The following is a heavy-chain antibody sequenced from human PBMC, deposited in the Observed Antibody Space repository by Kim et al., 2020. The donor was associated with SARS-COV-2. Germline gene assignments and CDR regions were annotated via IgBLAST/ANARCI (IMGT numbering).Heavy chain of an antibody. J-gene: IGHJ2*01. V-gene: IGHV3-66*01. Sequence: GGSLRLSCEASGLAVSSNYMSWVRQAPGKGLEWISVMYTRGRTFYADSVKGRFTISRDDSKNTVYLQLNSLRGDDTAVYYCVRDRPAAANWYFDLWGRGTLVTVSS. CDR2: MYTRGRT. D-gene: IGHD2-2*01. CDR3: VRDRPAAANWYFDL. CDR1: GLAVSSNY.